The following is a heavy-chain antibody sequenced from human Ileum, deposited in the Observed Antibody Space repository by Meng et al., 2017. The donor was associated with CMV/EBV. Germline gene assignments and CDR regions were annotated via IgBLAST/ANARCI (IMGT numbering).Heavy chain of an antibody. D-gene: IGHD4-17*01. CDR1: GGSFVGYY. Sequence: SETLSLTCDVYGGSFVGYYWSWVRQPPGKGLEGIGEINHSGSTNYNPSLKSRVTISVDTAKNQLSLKVSYVTAADTAVYYCARGQMKVRGQSWFHPWGQGTLVTVSS. CDR2: INHSGST. J-gene: IGHJ5*02. V-gene: IGHV4-34*01. CDR3: ARGQMKVRGQSWFHP.